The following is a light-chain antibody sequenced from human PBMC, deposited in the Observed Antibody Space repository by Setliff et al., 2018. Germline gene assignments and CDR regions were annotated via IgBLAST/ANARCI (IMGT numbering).Light chain of an antibody. CDR2: EVS. J-gene: IGLJ1*01. CDR3: NSYTRRGTYV. V-gene: IGLV2-14*01. Sequence: QSVLAQPASVSGSPGQSITISCTGTSSDVGGYDYVSWYQQYPGKAPKIIIYEVSKRPSGGSNRFSGSKSGNTASLTISELQAEDGADYYCNSYTRRGTYVFGIGTKVTVL. CDR1: SSDVGGYDY.